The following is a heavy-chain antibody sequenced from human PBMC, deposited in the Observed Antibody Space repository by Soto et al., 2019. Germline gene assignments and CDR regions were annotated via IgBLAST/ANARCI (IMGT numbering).Heavy chain of an antibody. D-gene: IGHD2-21*01. J-gene: IGHJ3*02. Sequence: QVQLVESGGGVVQPGRSLRLSCAASGFTFSSYGMHWVRQAPGKGLEWVAVIWYDGSNKYYADSVKGRFTISRDNSKNTLYLQMNSLRSEDTAVYYCARGKIVVVTVDAFDIWGQETMVTVSS. CDR2: IWYDGSNK. CDR1: GFTFSSYG. V-gene: IGHV3-33*01. CDR3: ARGKIVVVTVDAFDI.